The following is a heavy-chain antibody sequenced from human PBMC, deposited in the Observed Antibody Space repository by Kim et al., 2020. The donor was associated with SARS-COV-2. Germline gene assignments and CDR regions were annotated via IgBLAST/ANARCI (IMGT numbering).Heavy chain of an antibody. D-gene: IGHD1-26*01. CDR3: AKDLIYRGSYYVHDAFDI. Sequence: KGRFTTSRDNSKNTLYLQMNSLRAEERAVYYCAKDLIYRGSYYVHDAFDIWGQGTMVTVSS. J-gene: IGHJ3*02. V-gene: IGHV3-33*06.